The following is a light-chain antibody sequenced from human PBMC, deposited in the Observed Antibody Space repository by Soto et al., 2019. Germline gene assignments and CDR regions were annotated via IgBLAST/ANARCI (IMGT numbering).Light chain of an antibody. V-gene: IGKV1-39*01. CDR2: AAS. CDR3: QQYGSPRGT. CDR1: QSVDAY. J-gene: IGKJ1*01. Sequence: IQMTQSPSSLSASEGDRVTITCRASQSVDAYLHWFQQKPGKPPKLLIYAASTLQSGVPSRFSGSGSETDFTLTISRLEPEDFAIYYCQQYGSPRGTFGQGTKVEI.